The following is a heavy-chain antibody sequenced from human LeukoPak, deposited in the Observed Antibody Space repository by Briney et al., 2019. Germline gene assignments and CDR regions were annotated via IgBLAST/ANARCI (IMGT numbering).Heavy chain of an antibody. D-gene: IGHD2-21*02. CDR3: ARESDSPPYYCDS. CDR1: GYTFTKYL. J-gene: IGHJ4*02. Sequence: ASGKVSCKAYGYTFTKYLMNWVRQAPGQEPEWMGWLSTTTGNPTYAQGFTGRFVFSLDTSASTAYLQITSLTAEDTAVYFCARESDSPPYYCDSWGQGTLVTVSS. V-gene: IGHV7-4-1*02. CDR2: LSTTTGNP.